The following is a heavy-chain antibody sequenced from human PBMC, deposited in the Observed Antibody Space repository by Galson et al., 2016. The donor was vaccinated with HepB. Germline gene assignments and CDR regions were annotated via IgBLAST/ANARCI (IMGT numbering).Heavy chain of an antibody. CDR3: TRDKGYNSGFDS. V-gene: IGHV3-74*03. D-gene: IGHD6-19*01. CDR1: GFTFSRYW. Sequence: SLRLSCAGSGFTFSRYWMHWVRQAPGKGLVWVSRINSDGSSTKYADSVKGRFTISRDNAKNTLYLQMNSLRAEDTAVYYCTRDKGYNSGFDSWGQGTLVTVSS. J-gene: IGHJ4*02. CDR2: INSDGSST.